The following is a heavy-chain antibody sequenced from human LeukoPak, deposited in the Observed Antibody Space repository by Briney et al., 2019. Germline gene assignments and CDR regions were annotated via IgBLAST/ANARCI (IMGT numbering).Heavy chain of an antibody. J-gene: IGHJ5*02. CDR2: IHYGGTT. Sequence: SETLSLTCTVSGGSISSYYWSWIRQPPGKGLEWIGSIHYGGTTNYNPSLRSRVTISVDTSKNQFSLRLTSVTAADTAVYYCARDRWFDPWGQGTLVTVSS. CDR1: GGSISSYY. V-gene: IGHV4-59*12. CDR3: ARDRWFDP.